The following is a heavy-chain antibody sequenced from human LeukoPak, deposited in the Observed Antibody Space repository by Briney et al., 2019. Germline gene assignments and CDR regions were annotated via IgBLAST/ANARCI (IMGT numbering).Heavy chain of an antibody. CDR3: ARKADYFDY. D-gene: IGHD2-15*01. CDR1: GFTFSDYD. Sequence: PGGSLRLSCAASGFTFSDYDMSWIRQAPGKGVEWISYIASSSSYTNYAGSVKGRFTISRDNAKNSLYLQMNSLRAEDTAVYYCARKADYFDYWGQGTLVTVSS. J-gene: IGHJ4*02. CDR2: IASSSSYT. V-gene: IGHV3-11*03.